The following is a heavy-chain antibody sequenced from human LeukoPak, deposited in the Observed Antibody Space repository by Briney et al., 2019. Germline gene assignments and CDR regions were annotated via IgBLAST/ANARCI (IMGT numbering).Heavy chain of an antibody. J-gene: IGHJ5*02. V-gene: IGHV3-21*01. CDR2: ISSSSSYI. D-gene: IGHD3-3*01. Sequence: PGGSLRLSCAASGFTFSSYSMNWVRQASGKGLEWVSSISSSSSYIYYADSVKGRFTISRDNAKNSLYLQMNSLRAEDTAVYYCARDFGVTGFWFDPWGQGTLVTVSS. CDR3: ARDFGVTGFWFDP. CDR1: GFTFSSYS.